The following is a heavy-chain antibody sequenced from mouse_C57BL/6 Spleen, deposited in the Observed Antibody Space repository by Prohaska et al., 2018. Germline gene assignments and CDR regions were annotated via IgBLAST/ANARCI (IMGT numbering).Heavy chain of an antibody. D-gene: IGHD1-1*01. Sequence: EVQLLETGGGLVQPGGSRGLSCEGSGFTFSGFWMSWVRQTSGKHLEWIGDINSDGSEINYAPSIKERFTIFRDNDKSSLYLQMSNVRSEDTATYFCMGYGSSYWYFDVWGTGTTVTVSS. V-gene: IGHV11-2*01. CDR2: INSDGSEI. CDR3: MGYGSSYWYFDV. J-gene: IGHJ1*03. CDR1: GFTFSGFW.